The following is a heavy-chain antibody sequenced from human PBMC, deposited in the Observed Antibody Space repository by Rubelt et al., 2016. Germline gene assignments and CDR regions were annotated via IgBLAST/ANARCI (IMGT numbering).Heavy chain of an antibody. CDR1: GGSFSGYY. J-gene: IGHJ4*02. V-gene: IGHV4-34*01. Sequence: QVQLQESGPGLVKSSETLSLTCTVYGGSFSGYYWSWIRQPPGKGLEWIGEINHSGSTNYNPSLKSRVTISVDTSKNQFSLKLSSVTAADTAVYYCARDPRYHGSGSPFDYWGQGTLVTVSS. CDR3: ARDPRYHGSGSPFDY. CDR2: INHSGST. D-gene: IGHD3-10*01.